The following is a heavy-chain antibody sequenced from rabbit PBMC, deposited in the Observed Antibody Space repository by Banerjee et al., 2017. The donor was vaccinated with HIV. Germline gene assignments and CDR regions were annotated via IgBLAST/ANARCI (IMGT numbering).Heavy chain of an antibody. CDR3: ARNQDYSNGGWIYFTL. CDR2: IDGGSSGTT. J-gene: IGHJ6*01. Sequence: QEQLEESGGDLVKPEGSLTLTCTASGFSFSSSYWICWVRQAPGKGLEWVACIDGGSSGTTYYASWAKGRFTISKTSSTTVTLQMTSLTAADTATYFCARNQDYSNGGWIYFTLWGPGTLVTVS. V-gene: IGHV1S45*01. CDR1: GFSFSSSYW. D-gene: IGHD4-1*01.